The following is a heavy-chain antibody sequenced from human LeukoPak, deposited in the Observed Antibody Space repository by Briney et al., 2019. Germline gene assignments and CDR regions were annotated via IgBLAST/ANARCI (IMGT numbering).Heavy chain of an antibody. D-gene: IGHD2-2*02. CDR1: GFTFSNGW. CDR3: TSNLYCSTSSCYTLDN. CDR2: IKSKSERGTT. V-gene: IGHV3-15*01. Sequence: GGSLRLSCAASGFTFSNGWMSWVRQAPGKGLEWVGRIKSKSERGTTDYAAPVKGRFAISRDGSTNTVYLHMNSLKTEDTAVYFCTSNLYCSTSSCYTLDNWGQGTLVAVSP. J-gene: IGHJ4*02.